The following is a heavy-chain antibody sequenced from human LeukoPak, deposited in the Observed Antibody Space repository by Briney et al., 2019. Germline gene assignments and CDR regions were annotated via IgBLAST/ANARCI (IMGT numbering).Heavy chain of an antibody. CDR1: GGTFSSYA. Sequence: SVKVSCKASGGTFSSYAISWVRQAPGQGLEWMGRIIPILGIANYAQKFQGRVTITADKSTSTAYMELSSLRSEDTAVYYCARGDRYDYVWGSYRLGDYWGQGTLVTVSS. J-gene: IGHJ4*02. CDR2: IIPILGIA. D-gene: IGHD3-16*02. V-gene: IGHV1-69*04. CDR3: ARGDRYDYVWGSYRLGDY.